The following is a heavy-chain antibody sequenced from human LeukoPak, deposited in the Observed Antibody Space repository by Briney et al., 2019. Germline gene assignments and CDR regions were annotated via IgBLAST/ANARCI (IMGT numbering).Heavy chain of an antibody. J-gene: IGHJ4*02. CDR3: ARGPLSGSFYTFDY. V-gene: IGHV4-61*08. D-gene: IGHD1-26*01. CDR2: IYYSGGT. CDR1: GGSISSGGYY. Sequence: SETLSLTCTVSGGSISSGGYYWSWVRQHPGKGLEWIGYIYYSGGTNYNPSLKSRVTISVDTSKNQFSLKLDSVTAADTAVYYCARGPLSGSFYTFDYWGQGTLVTVSS.